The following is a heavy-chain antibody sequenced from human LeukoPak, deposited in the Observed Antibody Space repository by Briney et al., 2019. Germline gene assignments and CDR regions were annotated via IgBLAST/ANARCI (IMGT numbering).Heavy chain of an antibody. CDR3: AKDMAAYYYASGNIDY. J-gene: IGHJ4*02. CDR2: ISSSSSYI. D-gene: IGHD3-10*01. V-gene: IGHV3-21*04. Sequence: GGSLRLSCAASGFTFSTYSMNWVRQAPGKGLEWVSSISSSSSYIYYADSVKGRFTISRDNSKNSLYLQMNSLRAEDTALYYCAKDMAAYYYASGNIDYWGQGALVTVSS. CDR1: GFTFSTYS.